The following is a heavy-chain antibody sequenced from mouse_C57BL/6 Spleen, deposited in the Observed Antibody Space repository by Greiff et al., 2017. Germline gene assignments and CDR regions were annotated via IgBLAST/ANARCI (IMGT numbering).Heavy chain of an antibody. CDR2: IHPNSGST. Sequence: QVQLQQPGAELVKPGASVKLSCTASGYTFTSYWMHWVKQRPGQGLEWIGMIHPNSGSTNYNEKFKSKATLTVDKSSSTAYMQLSSLTSEYSAVYYCARDGNYDAMYYWGQGTSVTVSS. V-gene: IGHV1-64*01. J-gene: IGHJ4*01. D-gene: IGHD2-1*01. CDR1: GYTFTSYW. CDR3: ARDGNYDAMYY.